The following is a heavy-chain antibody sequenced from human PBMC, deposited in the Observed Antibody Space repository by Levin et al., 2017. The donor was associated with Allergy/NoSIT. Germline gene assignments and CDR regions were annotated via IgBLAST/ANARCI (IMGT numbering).Heavy chain of an antibody. CDR1: GFNFSNFA. J-gene: IGHJ4*02. V-gene: IGHV3-64*01. D-gene: IGHD6-19*01. Sequence: PGGSLRLSCAASGFNFSNFAMHWVRQAPGKGLEYVSTITTNGRNTYYANFLKGRFTISRDNSKNTLYLQMGSLRTEDVAVYFCARGADSSGWLYFDYWGQGALVTVSS. CDR2: ITTNGRNT. CDR3: ARGADSSGWLYFDY.